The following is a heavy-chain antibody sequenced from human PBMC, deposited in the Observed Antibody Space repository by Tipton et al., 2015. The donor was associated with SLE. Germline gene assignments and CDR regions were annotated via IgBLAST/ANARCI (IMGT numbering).Heavy chain of an antibody. CDR3: ARDGGQQLVSFDY. J-gene: IGHJ4*02. CDR1: GPSINNAYY. Sequence: TLSLTCAVSGPSINNAYYWGWIRQPPGKGLEWIGNFYHSGITYYNPSLKTRVTISIDTSKNQFSLKLYSMTAADTAVYYCARDGGQQLVSFDYWGQGTLVTVSS. V-gene: IGHV4-38-2*02. D-gene: IGHD6-13*01. CDR2: FYHSGIT.